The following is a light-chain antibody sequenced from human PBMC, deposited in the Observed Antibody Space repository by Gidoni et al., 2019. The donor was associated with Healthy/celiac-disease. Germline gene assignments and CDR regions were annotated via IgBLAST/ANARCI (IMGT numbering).Light chain of an antibody. CDR1: QSVSSY. CDR3: QQPQGYT. Sequence: EIVLTQSPATLSLSPGERATLSCRASQSVSSYLAWYQQKPGQAPRLLIYDASNRATGIPARFSGSVSGTDFTLTISSLEPEDFAVYYCQQPQGYTFGQGTKLEIK. J-gene: IGKJ2*01. V-gene: IGKV3-11*01. CDR2: DAS.